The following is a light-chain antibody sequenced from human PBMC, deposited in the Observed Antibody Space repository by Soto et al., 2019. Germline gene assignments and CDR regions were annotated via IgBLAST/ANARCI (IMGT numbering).Light chain of an antibody. V-gene: IGLV1-44*01. Sequence: QSVLTRPPSASGTPGQRVTISCSGSTSNIGSNTVNWYQQLPGTAPKLLIYSNNQPPSGVPDRFSGSKSGTSASLAISGLQSDDEADYYCAVGADSPNGHDGYGNATKVTVL. J-gene: IGLJ1*01. CDR2: SNN. CDR3: AVGADSPNGHDG. CDR1: TSNIGSNT.